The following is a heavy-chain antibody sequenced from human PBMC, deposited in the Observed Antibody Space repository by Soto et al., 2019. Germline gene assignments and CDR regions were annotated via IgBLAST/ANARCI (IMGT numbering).Heavy chain of an antibody. V-gene: IGHV3-64D*06. CDR2: ISSNGGST. D-gene: IGHD1-7*01. Sequence: GGSLRLSCSASGFTFSSYAMHWVRQAPGKGLEYVSAISSNGGSTYHADSVKGRFTISRDNSKNTLYLQMSSLRAEDTAVYYCVKGGLELSMDVWGQGTTVTVSS. CDR3: VKGGLELSMDV. J-gene: IGHJ6*02. CDR1: GFTFSSYA.